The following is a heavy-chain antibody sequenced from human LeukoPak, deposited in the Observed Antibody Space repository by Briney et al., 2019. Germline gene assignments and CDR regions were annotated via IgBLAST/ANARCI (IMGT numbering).Heavy chain of an antibody. CDR1: GFTFSSYA. Sequence: GGSLRLSCAASGFTFSSYAMSWVRQAPGKGLEWVSGISASGGSTYYADSVKGRITFSRDNSKNTLYLQMNSLRGEDTAVYYCASLGSANFWGQGTLVTVSS. CDR2: ISASGGST. CDR3: ASLGSANF. D-gene: IGHD3-10*01. J-gene: IGHJ4*02. V-gene: IGHV3-23*01.